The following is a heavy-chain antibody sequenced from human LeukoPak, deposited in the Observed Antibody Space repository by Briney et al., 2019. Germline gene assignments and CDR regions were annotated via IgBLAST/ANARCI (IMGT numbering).Heavy chain of an antibody. CDR1: GGSISSSNW. J-gene: IGHJ4*02. V-gene: IGHV4-4*02. CDR2: IWHSGNT. D-gene: IGHD2-15*01. Sequence: SETLSLTCAVSGGSISSSNWWSWVRQAPGKGLEWIGEIWHSGNTNYNPSLKSRVTMSVDKSKNQFSLKLNSVTAADTAVYYCATTRGYCGGGSCHNWGQGTLVTVSS. CDR3: ATTRGYCGGGSCHN.